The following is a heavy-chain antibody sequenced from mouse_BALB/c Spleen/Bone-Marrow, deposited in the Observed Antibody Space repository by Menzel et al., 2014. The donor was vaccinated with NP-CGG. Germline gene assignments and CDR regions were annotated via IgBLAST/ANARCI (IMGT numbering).Heavy chain of an antibody. V-gene: IGHV4-1*02. D-gene: IGHD2-14*01. J-gene: IGHJ2*01. CDR1: GFDFSRYW. CDR2: INPDSSTL. Sequence: LVESGGSLKLSCAASGFDFSRYWMSWVRQAPGKGLEWIGEINPDSSTLNYTPSLKDKFIISRDNAKNTLYLQMNKVKSEDTALYYCARPVYRYDPPAYWGQGTTLTVSS. CDR3: ARPVYRYDPPAY.